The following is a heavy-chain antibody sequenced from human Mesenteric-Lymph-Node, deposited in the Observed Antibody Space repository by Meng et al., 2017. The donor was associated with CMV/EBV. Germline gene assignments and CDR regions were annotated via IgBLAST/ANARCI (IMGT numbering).Heavy chain of an antibody. CDR2: MNPNTGAK. D-gene: IGHD2-2*01. Sequence: ASVKVSCKASGYSFTDYYIHWVRQAPGQGLEKMGWMNPNTGAKNYAQKFRGRVTMTRDTSISTAYMELSRLRSDDTAVYYCARKRTSPFAHYYYGMDVWGQGTTVTVSS. CDR1: GYSFTDYY. CDR3: ARKRTSPFAHYYYGMDV. V-gene: IGHV1-2*02. J-gene: IGHJ6*02.